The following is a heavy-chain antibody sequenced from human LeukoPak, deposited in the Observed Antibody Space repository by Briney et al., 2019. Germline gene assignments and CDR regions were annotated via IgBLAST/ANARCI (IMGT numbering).Heavy chain of an antibody. Sequence: PSETLSLTCTVSGGSISSYYWSWIRQPPGKGLEWIGYIYYSGSTNYNPSLKSRVTISVDTSKNQFSLKLSSVTAADTPVYYCARSYYDSSGYYGRTYYYGMDVWGQGTTVTVSS. V-gene: IGHV4-59*01. CDR2: IYYSGST. D-gene: IGHD3-22*01. J-gene: IGHJ6*02. CDR3: ARSYYDSSGYYGRTYYYGMDV. CDR1: GGSISSYY.